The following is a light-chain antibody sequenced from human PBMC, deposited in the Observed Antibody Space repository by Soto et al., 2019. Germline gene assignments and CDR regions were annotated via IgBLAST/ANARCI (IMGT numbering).Light chain of an antibody. CDR3: QQSYSIPIT. CDR1: QSITSH. J-gene: IGKJ5*01. Sequence: DIQMTQSPSSLSASVGDRVTITCRASQSITSHLNWYQQKPGKAPKLLIHGAFTLQSGVPSRFSGSGSGTDFTLTISSLQPEDFATYYCQQSYSIPITFGQGTRLEI. CDR2: GAF. V-gene: IGKV1-39*01.